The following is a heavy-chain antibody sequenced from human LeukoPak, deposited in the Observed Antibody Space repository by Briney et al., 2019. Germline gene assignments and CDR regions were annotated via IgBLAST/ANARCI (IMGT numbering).Heavy chain of an antibody. CDR3: TRRVAANNPFDY. Sequence: GGSLRLSCVASGFTFSSYGMSWVRQAPGKGLEWVSSLNGGGDTTCYADSVKGRFTISRDNSKNTLYLQMNSLRAEDTAVYYCTRRVAANNPFDYWGQGTLVTVSS. V-gene: IGHV3-23*01. D-gene: IGHD6-19*01. CDR1: GFTFSSYG. J-gene: IGHJ4*02. CDR2: LNGGGDTT.